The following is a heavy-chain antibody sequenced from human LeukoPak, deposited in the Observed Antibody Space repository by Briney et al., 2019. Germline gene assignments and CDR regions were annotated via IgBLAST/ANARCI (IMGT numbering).Heavy chain of an antibody. CDR3: AKANWVSNAGAVW. Sequence: GGGGETFYADSVKGRFTLSRDDSMNTVYLQLSNLRVDDTAIYYCAKANWVSNAGAVWWGQGTQVTVSS. CDR2: GGGGET. D-gene: IGHD1-1*01. J-gene: IGHJ4*02. V-gene: IGHV3-23*01.